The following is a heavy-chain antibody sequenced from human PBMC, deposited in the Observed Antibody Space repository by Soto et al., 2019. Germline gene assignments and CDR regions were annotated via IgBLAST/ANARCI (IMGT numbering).Heavy chain of an antibody. CDR2: IYHSGST. CDR3: ARQGYGSGSYYGMDV. D-gene: IGHD3-10*01. J-gene: IGHJ6*02. V-gene: IGHV4-30-2*01. CDR1: GGSISSGGYS. Sequence: KSSETLSLTCAVSGGSISSGGYSWSWIRQPPGKGLEWIGYIYHSGSTYYNPSLKSRVTISVDRSKNQFSLKLSSVTAADTAVYYCARQGYGSGSYYGMDVWGQGTTVTVSS.